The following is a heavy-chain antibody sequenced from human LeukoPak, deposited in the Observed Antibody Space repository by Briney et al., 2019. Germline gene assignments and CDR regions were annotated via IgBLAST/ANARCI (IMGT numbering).Heavy chain of an antibody. CDR2: MSTSGSI. CDR1: GFTLSIYT. J-gene: IGHJ4*02. CDR3: ARMIDYNYGYAFDY. Sequence: GWSLTLSCAASGFTLSIYTMNWVRQAPGKGLEWVSYMSTSGSISYADSVKGRFTISRDNAKNSLYLQMNSLRDEDTAVYYCARMIDYNYGYAFDYWGQGTLVTVSS. D-gene: IGHD5-18*01. V-gene: IGHV3-48*02.